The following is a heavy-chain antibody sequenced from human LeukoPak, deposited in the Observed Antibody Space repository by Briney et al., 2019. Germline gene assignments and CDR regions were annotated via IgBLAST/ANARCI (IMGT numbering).Heavy chain of an antibody. CDR1: GYSISSGYY. CDR2: IYHSGST. V-gene: IGHV4-38-2*02. D-gene: IGHD1-26*01. CDR3: ARDGDPSGSYFDF. J-gene: IGHJ4*02. Sequence: SETLSLTCAVSGYSISSGYYWGWVRQPPGKGLEWIGSIYHSGSTYYNPSLKSRVTISVDTSKNQFSLKLSSMTPADTAVYYCARDGDPSGSYFDFWGQGTVVTVSS.